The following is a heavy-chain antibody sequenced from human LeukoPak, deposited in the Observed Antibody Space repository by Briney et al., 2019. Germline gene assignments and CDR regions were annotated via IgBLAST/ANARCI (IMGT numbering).Heavy chain of an antibody. CDR2: INPNSGGT. V-gene: IGHV1-2*02. CDR3: ARGYSELGWFDP. J-gene: IGHJ5*02. Sequence: ASVKVSCKASGYTFTGYYMHWVRQAPGQGLEXXGWINPNSGGTNYAQKFQGRVTMTRDTSISTAYMELSRLRSDDTAVYYCARGYSELGWFDPWGQGTLVTVSS. CDR1: GYTFTGYY. D-gene: IGHD4-11*01.